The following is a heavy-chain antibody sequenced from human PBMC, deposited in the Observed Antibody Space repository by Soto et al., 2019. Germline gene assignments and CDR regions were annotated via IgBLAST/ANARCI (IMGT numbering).Heavy chain of an antibody. D-gene: IGHD6-13*01. J-gene: IGHJ4*02. V-gene: IGHV1-69*01. CDR1: GGTVSSFA. CDR2: IVPILGTA. CDR3: ARGGYSSSWRFDY. Sequence: QVQLVQSGAEVKKPGSSVRVSCKASGGTVSSFAISWVRQAPGQVLEWRGGIVPILGTAYYAQNFQGRVTIAADESTNTAFMELTGLRSEDTAVYYCARGGYSSSWRFDYWGQGTLVTVSS.